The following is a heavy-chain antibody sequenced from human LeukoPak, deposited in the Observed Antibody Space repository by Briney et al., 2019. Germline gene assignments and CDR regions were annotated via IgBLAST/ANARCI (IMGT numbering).Heavy chain of an antibody. D-gene: IGHD3-10*01. CDR3: ATEPTGSGSFRPDY. CDR2: FLPEDGET. CDR1: AHTPIELS. V-gene: IGHV1-24*01. J-gene: IGHJ4*02. Sequence: APLRASSTPSAHTPIELSIDSVRHSPGKRPACPGAFLPEDGETIYAEKFQGRVTMTEDTSTDTAYMELSSLRSEDTAVYYCATEPTGSGSFRPDYWGQGTLVTVSS.